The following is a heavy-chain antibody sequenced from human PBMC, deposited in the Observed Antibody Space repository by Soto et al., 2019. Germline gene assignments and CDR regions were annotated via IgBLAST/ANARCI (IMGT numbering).Heavy chain of an antibody. D-gene: IGHD2-2*02. CDR2: ISYDGSNK. Sequence: GGSLRLSCAASGFTFSSYGMHWVRQAPGKGLEWVAVISYDGSNKYYADSVKGRFTISRDNSKNTLYLQMNSLRAEDTAVYYCANLPADCSSTSCYTADYYYGMDVWGQGTMVTVSS. J-gene: IGHJ6*02. CDR3: ANLPADCSSTSCYTADYYYGMDV. CDR1: GFTFSSYG. V-gene: IGHV3-30*18.